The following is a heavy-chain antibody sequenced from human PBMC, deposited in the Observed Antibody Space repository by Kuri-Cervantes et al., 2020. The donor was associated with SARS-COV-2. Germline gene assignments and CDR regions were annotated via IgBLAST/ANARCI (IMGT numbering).Heavy chain of an antibody. J-gene: IGHJ4*02. V-gene: IGHV4-34*01. D-gene: IGHD3-9*01. Sequence: GSLRLSCAVYGGSFSGYYRSWIRQPPGKGLEWVGEINYSGSTNYNPSLKSRLTVSVDTSKNQYSLKLISVTAADTAVYYCARLGLKYDIVTGSYPATFDNWGQGTLVTVSS. CDR3: ARLGLKYDIVTGSYPATFDN. CDR2: INYSGST. CDR1: GGSFSGYY.